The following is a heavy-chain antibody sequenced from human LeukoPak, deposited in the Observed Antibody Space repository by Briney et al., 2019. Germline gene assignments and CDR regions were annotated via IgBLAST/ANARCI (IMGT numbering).Heavy chain of an antibody. CDR2: ISAYNGNT. Sequence: ASVKVSCKASGYTFTSYGISWVRQAPGRGLEWMGWISAYNGNTNYAQKLQGRVTMTTDTSTSTAYMELRSLRSDDTAVYYCARGGPHYYDSSGYYYSGLDYWGQGTLVTVSS. CDR1: GYTFTSYG. D-gene: IGHD3-22*01. CDR3: ARGGPHYYDSSGYYYSGLDY. V-gene: IGHV1-18*01. J-gene: IGHJ4*02.